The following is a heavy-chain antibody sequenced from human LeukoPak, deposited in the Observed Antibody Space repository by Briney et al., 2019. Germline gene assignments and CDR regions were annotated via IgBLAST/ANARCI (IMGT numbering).Heavy chain of an antibody. J-gene: IGHJ4*02. Sequence: GGSLRLSCAASGFTFSSYTMNWVRQAPGRGLEWVSSISGSSNHIYYADSVKGRFTISRDNARNSLYLQMNSLRAEDTAIYYCAKDLWSGSADYWGQGTLVTVSS. CDR2: ISGSSNHI. V-gene: IGHV3-21*01. CDR3: AKDLWSGSADY. CDR1: GFTFSSYT. D-gene: IGHD3-3*01.